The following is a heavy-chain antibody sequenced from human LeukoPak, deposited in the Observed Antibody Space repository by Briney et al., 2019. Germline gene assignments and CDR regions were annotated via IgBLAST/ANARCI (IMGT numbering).Heavy chain of an antibody. CDR1: GFTFSSYS. D-gene: IGHD4/OR15-4a*01. CDR3: ARDTLGEGEDANYAVYYFDY. J-gene: IGHJ4*02. CDR2: ISSSSSYI. Sequence: GGSLRLSCAASGFTFSSYSMNWVRQAPGKGLEWVSSISSSSSYIYYADSVKGRFTISRDNGKNSLDLQMNSLRADDTAVYYCARDTLGEGEDANYAVYYFDYWGQGTVVTVST. V-gene: IGHV3-21*01.